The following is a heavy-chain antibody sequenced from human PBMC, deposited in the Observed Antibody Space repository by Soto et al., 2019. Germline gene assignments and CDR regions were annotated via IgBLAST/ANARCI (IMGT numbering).Heavy chain of an antibody. CDR2: IYSGGST. Sequence: EVQLVESGGGLVQPGGSLRLSCEASGFTVSSNYMSWVRQAPGKGLKWVSVIYSGGSTYYADSVKGRFTISRHNSKNTLYLQMNSLRAEDTAVYYCARATTVTTRAPDYWGQGTLVTVSS. D-gene: IGHD4-17*01. CDR3: ARATTVTTRAPDY. J-gene: IGHJ4*02. V-gene: IGHV3-53*04. CDR1: GFTVSSNY.